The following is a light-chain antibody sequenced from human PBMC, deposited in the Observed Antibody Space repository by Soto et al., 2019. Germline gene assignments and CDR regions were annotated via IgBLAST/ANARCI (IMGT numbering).Light chain of an antibody. CDR1: QSISSNY. CDR2: GAS. CDR3: QHYGSSTWT. J-gene: IGKJ1*01. V-gene: IGKV3-20*01. Sequence: IVLTQSPGTLSLSPGDRVTLSCRASQSISSNYLAWHQQKPGQAPRLLIYGASSRATGIPDRFSGSGSGTEFTLTISRLEPEDSAVYYCQHYGSSTWTFGRGTKVDIK.